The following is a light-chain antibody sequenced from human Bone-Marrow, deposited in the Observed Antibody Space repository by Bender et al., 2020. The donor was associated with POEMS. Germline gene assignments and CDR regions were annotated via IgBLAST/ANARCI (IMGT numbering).Light chain of an antibody. V-gene: IGLV1-47*01. J-gene: IGLJ2*01. CDR2: RDN. CDR1: SSNIGSHY. CDR3: CSYAASGTHVL. Sequence: QSVLTQPPSASGTPGQRVTISRSGSSSNIGSHYVYWYQQLPGSAPRLLISRDNQRPSGVPDRFSGSRSGTSASLAISGLRSEDEADYYCCSYAASGTHVLFGGGTKLTVL.